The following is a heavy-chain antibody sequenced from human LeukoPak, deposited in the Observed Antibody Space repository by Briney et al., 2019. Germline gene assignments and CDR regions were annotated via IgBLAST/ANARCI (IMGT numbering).Heavy chain of an antibody. Sequence: GGSLRLSCAASGFTFSSYEMNWVRQAPGKGLEWVSYISSSGSTIYYADSVKGRFTISRDNAKKSLYLQMDSLRAQDTAVYYCARDSLYCGGDCTSTYNWFDPWGQGTLVTVSS. CDR2: ISSSGSTI. CDR3: ARDSLYCGGDCTSTYNWFDP. CDR1: GFTFSSYE. J-gene: IGHJ5*02. D-gene: IGHD2-21*02. V-gene: IGHV3-48*03.